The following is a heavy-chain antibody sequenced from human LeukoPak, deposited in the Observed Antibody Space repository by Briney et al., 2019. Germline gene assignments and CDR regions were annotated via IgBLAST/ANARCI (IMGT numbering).Heavy chain of an antibody. CDR1: GFTFSNAW. CDR3: TTDLIVVVPAAIESDWFDP. V-gene: IGHV3-15*01. CDR2: IKSKTDGGTT. D-gene: IGHD2-2*01. J-gene: IGHJ5*02. Sequence: GGSLRLSCAASGFTFSNAWMGWVRQAPGKGLEWVGRIKSKTDGGTTDYAAPVKGRFTISRDDSKNTLYLQMNSLKTEDTAVYYCTTDLIVVVPAAIESDWFDPWGQGTLVTVSS.